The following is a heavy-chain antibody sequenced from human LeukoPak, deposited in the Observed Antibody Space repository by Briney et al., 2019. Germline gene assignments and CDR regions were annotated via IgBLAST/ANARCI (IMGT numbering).Heavy chain of an antibody. CDR3: ASLGVDTAMVYFDY. CDR1: GGSINTPNYY. V-gene: IGHV4-39*07. D-gene: IGHD5-18*01. CDR2: IFYSGGT. Sequence: SETLSLTCTVSGGSINTPNYYWGWIRQTPGKGLEWIGNIFYSGGTYYSPSLTSRVTISVDTSKNQFSLKLSSVTAADTAVYYCASLGVDTAMVYFDYWGQGTLVTVSS. J-gene: IGHJ4*02.